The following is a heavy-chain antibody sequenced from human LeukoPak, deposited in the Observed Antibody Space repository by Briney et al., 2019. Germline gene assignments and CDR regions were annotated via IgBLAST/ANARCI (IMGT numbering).Heavy chain of an antibody. CDR3: ARPGNYYDSSDAFDI. CDR1: GGSISSSSYY. Sequence: SETLSLTCTVSGGSISSSSYYWGWIRQPPGKGLEWIGSIYYSGSTYYNPSLKSRVTISVDTSKNQFSLKLSPVTAADTAVYYCARPGNYYDSSDAFDIWGQGTMVTVSS. CDR2: IYYSGST. J-gene: IGHJ3*02. D-gene: IGHD3-22*01. V-gene: IGHV4-39*07.